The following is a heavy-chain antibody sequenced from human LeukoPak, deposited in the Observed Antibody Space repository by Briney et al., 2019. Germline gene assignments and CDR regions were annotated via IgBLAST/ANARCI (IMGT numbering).Heavy chain of an antibody. CDR3: AKDIPVLRYFEWLPDAFDI. Sequence: GGSLRLSCAASGFTSSSYGMHWVRQAPGNGLEWVVVIWYDGSNKYYADSVKGRFTISRDNSKNTLYLQMNSLRAEDTAVYYCAKDIPVLRYFEWLPDAFDIWGQGTMVTVSS. CDR2: IWYDGSNK. V-gene: IGHV3-33*06. CDR1: GFTSSSYG. J-gene: IGHJ3*02. D-gene: IGHD3-9*01.